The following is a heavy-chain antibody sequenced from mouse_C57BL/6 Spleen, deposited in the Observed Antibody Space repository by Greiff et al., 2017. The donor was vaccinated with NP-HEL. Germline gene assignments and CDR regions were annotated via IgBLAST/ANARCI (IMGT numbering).Heavy chain of an antibody. J-gene: IGHJ2*01. CDR1: GYTFTSYW. D-gene: IGHD4-1*01. CDR2: IHPNSGST. CDR3: ARAELGRRGYYLDY. V-gene: IGHV1-64*01. Sequence: QVQLQQPGAELVKPGASVKLSCKASGYTFTSYWMHWVKQRPGQGLEWIGMIHPNSGSTNYNEKFKSKATLTVDKSSSTAYMQLSSLTSEDSAVYYCARAELGRRGYYLDYWGQGTTLTVSS.